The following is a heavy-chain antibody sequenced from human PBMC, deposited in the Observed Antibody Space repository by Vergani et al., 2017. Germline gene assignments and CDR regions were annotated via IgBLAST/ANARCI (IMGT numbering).Heavy chain of an antibody. Sequence: QVQLVESGGGVVQPGRSLRLSCAASGFTFSSYGMHWVRQAPGKGLEWVAVIWYDGSNKYYADSVKGRFTISRDNSKNSLYLDMSSLRAEDTAVYYCVRDGRVSRTWGQGRLVAVSS. V-gene: IGHV3-33*01. CDR1: GFTFSSYG. CDR3: VRDGRVSRT. J-gene: IGHJ3*01. CDR2: IWYDGSNK.